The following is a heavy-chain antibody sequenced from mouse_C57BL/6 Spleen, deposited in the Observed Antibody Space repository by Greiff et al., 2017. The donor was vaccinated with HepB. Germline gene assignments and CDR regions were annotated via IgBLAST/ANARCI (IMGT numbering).Heavy chain of an antibody. CDR3: AKNSYYYGSSYGYFDV. D-gene: IGHD1-1*01. CDR1: GFSLTSYG. J-gene: IGHJ1*03. Sequence: VKVVESGPGLVQPSQSLSITCTVSGFSLTSYGVHWVRQPPGKGLEWLGVIWSGGSTDYNAAFISRLSISKDNSKSQDFFKMNSLQADDTAIYYCAKNSYYYGSSYGYFDVWGTGTTVTVSS. CDR2: IWSGGST. V-gene: IGHV2-4*01.